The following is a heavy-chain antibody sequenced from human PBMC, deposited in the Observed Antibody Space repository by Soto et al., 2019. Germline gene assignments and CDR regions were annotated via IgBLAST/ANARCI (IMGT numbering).Heavy chain of an antibody. CDR1: GGCISRYY. CDR3: ASSGYYYDSSGYYYYFDY. V-gene: IGHV4-59*01. J-gene: IGHJ4*02. D-gene: IGHD3-22*01. CDR2: IYYSGST. Sequence: SETLSLTCTVSGGCISRYYWSWIRQPPGKGLEWIGYIYYSGSTNYNPSLKSRVTISVDTSKNQFSLKLSSVTAADTAVYYCASSGYYYDSSGYYYYFDYWGQGTLVTVSS.